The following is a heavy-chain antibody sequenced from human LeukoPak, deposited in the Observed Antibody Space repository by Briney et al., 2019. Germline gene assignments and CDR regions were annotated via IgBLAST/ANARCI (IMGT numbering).Heavy chain of an antibody. Sequence: GGSLRLSCAASGFTFSSYWMSWVRQAPGKGPEWVANINQDGSDTYYVDSVKGRFTISRDNAKNSLYLEMNTLRAEDTAVYYCVRDFVNDSSGYYYWGQGTLVTVSS. D-gene: IGHD3-22*01. J-gene: IGHJ4*02. CDR1: GFTFSSYW. CDR2: INQDGSDT. V-gene: IGHV3-7*01. CDR3: VRDFVNDSSGYYY.